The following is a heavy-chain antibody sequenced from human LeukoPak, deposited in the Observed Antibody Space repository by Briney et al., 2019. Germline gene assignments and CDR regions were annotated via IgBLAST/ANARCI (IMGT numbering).Heavy chain of an antibody. CDR3: ARGRAYGSFDI. CDR2: INNDGGGT. J-gene: IGHJ3*02. D-gene: IGHD2-21*01. Sequence: GGSLCPSRAASGFALGSYWTYWVRRAPGKGLVYIARINNDGGGTTYADSVKGRFTISRDNARNGVYLQMNSLRAEDTAVYYCARGRAYGSFDI. V-gene: IGHV3-74*01. CDR1: GFALGSYW.